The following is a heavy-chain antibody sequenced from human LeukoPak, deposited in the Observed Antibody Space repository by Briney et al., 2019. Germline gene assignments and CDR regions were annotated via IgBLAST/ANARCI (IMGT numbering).Heavy chain of an antibody. J-gene: IGHJ4*02. D-gene: IGHD1-26*01. V-gene: IGHV3-30*18. CDR3: VKVLSVGASYYFDY. CDR1: VFTFSSYS. Sequence: PGGSLRLSCAASVFTFSSYSMKWVRQAPGKGLEWVAVISYDGSNKYYADSVKGRFTISRDNSKNTLYLQMNSLRAEDTAVYYCVKVLSVGASYYFDYRGQGTLVTVSS. CDR2: ISYDGSNK.